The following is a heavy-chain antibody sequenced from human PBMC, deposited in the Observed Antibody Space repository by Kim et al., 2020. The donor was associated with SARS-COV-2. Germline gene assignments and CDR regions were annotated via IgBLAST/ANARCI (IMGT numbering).Heavy chain of an antibody. Sequence: GGSLRLSCAASGFTFSSYSMNWVRQAPGKGLEWVSSISSSSSYIYYADSVKGRFTISRDNAKNSLYLQMNSLRAEDTAVYYCARDKWGLPFDYWGQGTLVTVSS. D-gene: IGHD7-27*01. CDR1: GFTFSSYS. V-gene: IGHV3-21*01. J-gene: IGHJ4*02. CDR3: ARDKWGLPFDY. CDR2: ISSSSSYI.